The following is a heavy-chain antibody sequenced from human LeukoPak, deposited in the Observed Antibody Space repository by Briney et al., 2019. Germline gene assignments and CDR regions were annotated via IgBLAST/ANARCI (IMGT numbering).Heavy chain of an antibody. J-gene: IGHJ3*02. CDR1: GYTFTSYG. D-gene: IGHD6-13*01. Sequence: GASVKVSCKASGYTFTSYGISWVRQAPGQGLEWMGWISAYNGNTNYAQKLQGRVTMTTDTSTSTAYMELRSLRSDDTAVYYFARDPPIYSSSWYSGTSTTYDAFDIWGQGTMVTVSS. CDR3: ARDPPIYSSSWYSGTSTTYDAFDI. V-gene: IGHV1-18*01. CDR2: ISAYNGNT.